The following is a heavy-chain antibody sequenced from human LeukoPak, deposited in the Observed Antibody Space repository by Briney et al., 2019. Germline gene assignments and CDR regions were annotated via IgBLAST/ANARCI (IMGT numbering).Heavy chain of an antibody. J-gene: IGHJ4*02. CDR3: ARTYYYDSSDYSALGY. CDR2: ISSNGRST. V-gene: IGHV3-64*01. D-gene: IGHD3-22*01. CDR1: GFTLSTYA. Sequence: PGGSLRLSCVASGFTLSTYAMHWVRQAPGKGLEYVSAISSNGRSTYYANSVKGRFTISRDNSKNTLYLQMGSLRAEDMAVYYCARTYYYDSSDYSALGYWGQGTLVTVSS.